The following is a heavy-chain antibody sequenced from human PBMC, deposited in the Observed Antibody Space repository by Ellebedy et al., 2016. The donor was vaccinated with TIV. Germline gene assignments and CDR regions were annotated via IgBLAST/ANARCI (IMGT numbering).Heavy chain of an antibody. J-gene: IGHJ4*02. V-gene: IGHV1-69*06. CDR1: GGTFSSYA. CDR3: ARDHGARDGYPTGY. Sequence: SVKVSXXASGGTFSSYAISWVRQAPGQGLEWMGGIIPIFGTANYAQKFQGRVTITADKSTSTAYMELSSLRSEDTAVYYCARDHGARDGYPTGYWGQGTLVTVSS. CDR2: IIPIFGTA. D-gene: IGHD5-24*01.